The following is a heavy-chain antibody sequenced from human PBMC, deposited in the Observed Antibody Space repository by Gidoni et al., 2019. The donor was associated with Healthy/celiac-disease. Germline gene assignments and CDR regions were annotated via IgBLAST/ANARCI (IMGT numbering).Heavy chain of an antibody. CDR2: ISSSSSYI. CDR3: ARRDGRVY. Sequence: EVQLVESGGGLVKPGGSLRLSCAASGFTFSSYSMNWVRQAPGKGLEWVSSISSSSSYIYYADAVKGRVTRSRDNAKNSLYLQMNSLRAEDTAVYYCARRDGRVYWGQGTLVTVSS. CDR1: GFTFSSYS. J-gene: IGHJ4*02. V-gene: IGHV3-21*01.